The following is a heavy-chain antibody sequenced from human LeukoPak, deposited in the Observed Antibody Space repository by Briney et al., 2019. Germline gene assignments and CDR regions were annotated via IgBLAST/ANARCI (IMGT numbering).Heavy chain of an antibody. CDR1: GYTFINYY. CDR2: INPRDNST. J-gene: IGHJ4*02. D-gene: IGHD2/OR15-2a*01. V-gene: IGHV1-46*01. CDR3: ARVARGILLLSSALAY. Sequence: ASVKISFKASGYTFINYYVNCVRQAPGQGREWRGIINPRDNSTTYSQKFQGRVTMTMDMSTSTFFLELSSLRSEDTAVYFCARVARGILLLSSALAYWGQGTLVTVSS.